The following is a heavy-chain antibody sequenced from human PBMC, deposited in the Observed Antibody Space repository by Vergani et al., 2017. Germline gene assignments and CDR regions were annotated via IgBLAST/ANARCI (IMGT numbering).Heavy chain of an antibody. CDR3: AKVPSSSTAGAVFDY. D-gene: IGHD6-13*01. CDR1: GITFWKFG. Sequence: EVDLVESGGGLAQPGGSLRLSCEASGITFWKFGMHWVRQGPGKGLEWVSGISWNSGAVDYADSVRGRFTISRDNAKNSLFLEMNSLRFEDTAVYYCAKVPSSSTAGAVFDYWGQGTLVTVSS. J-gene: IGHJ4*02. V-gene: IGHV3-9*01. CDR2: ISWNSGAV.